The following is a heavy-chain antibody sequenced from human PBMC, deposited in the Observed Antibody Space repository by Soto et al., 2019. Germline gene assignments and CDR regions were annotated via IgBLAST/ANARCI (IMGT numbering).Heavy chain of an antibody. J-gene: IGHJ6*02. CDR1: GGTFSSYA. CDR2: IIPIFGTA. V-gene: IGHV1-69*01. D-gene: IGHD6-13*01. Sequence: QVQLVQSGAEVKKPGSSVKVSCKASGGTFSSYAISWVRQAPGQGLEWMGGIIPIFGTANYAQKFQGRVTITADESTSTAYMELSSLISEDTAVYYRARPYSSSWYSPRYYYYGMDVWGQGTTVTVSS. CDR3: ARPYSSSWYSPRYYYYGMDV.